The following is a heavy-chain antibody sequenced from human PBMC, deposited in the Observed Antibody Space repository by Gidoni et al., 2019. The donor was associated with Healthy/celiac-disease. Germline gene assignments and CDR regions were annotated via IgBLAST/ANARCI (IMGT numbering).Heavy chain of an antibody. CDR1: GFTFSSYS. J-gene: IGHJ4*02. D-gene: IGHD4-4*01. V-gene: IGHV3-21*01. CDR3: AREGGYSNFGDY. CDR2: ISSSSSYI. Sequence: EVQLVESGGGLVKPGGSLRLSCAASGFTFSSYSMNWVRQAPGKGLEWVSSISSSSSYIYYADSVKGRFTISRDNAKNSLYLQMNSLRAEDTAVYYCAREGGYSNFGDYWGQGTLVTVSS.